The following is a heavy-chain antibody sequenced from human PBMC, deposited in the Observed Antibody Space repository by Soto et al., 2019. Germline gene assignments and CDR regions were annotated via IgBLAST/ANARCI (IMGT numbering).Heavy chain of an antibody. Sequence: ASVKVSCKASGSTFTGHYIHWVRQAPEQGPEWMGEIGPESGATRYAQKFQGRVTITADESTSTAYMELSSLRSEDTAVYYCARAERVLVNFDWPSYYFDYWGQGTLVTVSS. CDR1: GSTFTGHY. CDR3: ARAERVLVNFDWPSYYFDY. J-gene: IGHJ4*02. CDR2: IGPESGAT. D-gene: IGHD3-9*01. V-gene: IGHV1-2*02.